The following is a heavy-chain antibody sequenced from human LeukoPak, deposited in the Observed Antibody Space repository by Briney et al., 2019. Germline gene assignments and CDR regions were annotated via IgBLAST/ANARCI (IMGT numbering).Heavy chain of an antibody. Sequence: GGSLRLSCAASGFTFSTYGMNWVRQAPGKGLEWVSSISSSSSYIYYADSVKGRFTISRDNAKNSLYLQMNSLRAEDTAVYYCAGEDYYGSGSYWDWGQGTLVTVSS. D-gene: IGHD3-10*01. V-gene: IGHV3-21*01. CDR2: ISSSSSYI. CDR3: AGEDYYGSGSYWD. CDR1: GFTFSTYG. J-gene: IGHJ4*02.